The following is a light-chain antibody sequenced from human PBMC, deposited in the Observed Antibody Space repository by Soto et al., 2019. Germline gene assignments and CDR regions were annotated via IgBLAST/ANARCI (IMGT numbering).Light chain of an antibody. CDR1: QSISNW. V-gene: IGKV1-5*03. J-gene: IGKJ2*01. CDR2: KAS. Sequence: DIQMTQSPSTLSASVGDTVTITCRASQSISNWLAWYQQKPGQAPKLLIHKASTLESGVPSRFSVSGSGTELTLTISSLQPDDFATFYCQHYDRFPYTFGQGTKLEIK. CDR3: QHYDRFPYT.